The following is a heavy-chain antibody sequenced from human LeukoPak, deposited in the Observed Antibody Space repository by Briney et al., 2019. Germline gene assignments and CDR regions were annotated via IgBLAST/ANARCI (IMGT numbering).Heavy chain of an antibody. CDR3: ARGPSRPYYDFWSGYYFNY. CDR2: MNPNSGNT. Sequence: GASVKVSCKASGYTFTSYDINWVRQATGQGLEWMGWMNPNSGNTGYAQKFQGRVTITRNTSISTAYMELSSLRSEDTAVYYCARGPSRPYYDFWSGYYFNYWGQGTLVTVS. J-gene: IGHJ4*02. CDR1: GYTFTSYD. D-gene: IGHD3-3*01. V-gene: IGHV1-8*03.